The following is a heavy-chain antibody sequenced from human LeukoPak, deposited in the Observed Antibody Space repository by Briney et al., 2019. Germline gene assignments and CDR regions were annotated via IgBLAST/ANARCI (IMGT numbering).Heavy chain of an antibody. J-gene: IGHJ6*02. D-gene: IGHD3-3*01. CDR1: GFTFSNAW. CDR2: IKSKADGRTT. CDR3: TTEYYDFWSGYPDYYYGMDV. V-gene: IGHV3-15*01. Sequence: PGGSLRLSCAASGFTFSNAWMSWVRQAPGKGLEWVGRIKSKADGRTTDYAANVKGRFTISRDDSKNTLYLQMNSQKTEDTAVYYCTTEYYDFWSGYPDYYYGMDVWGQGTTVTVSS.